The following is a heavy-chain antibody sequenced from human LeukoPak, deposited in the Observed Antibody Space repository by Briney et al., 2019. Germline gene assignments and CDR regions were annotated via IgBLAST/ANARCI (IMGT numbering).Heavy chain of an antibody. Sequence: GGSLRLSCAASGFTFSSYWMSWVRQAPGEGLEWVANIKQDGSEKYYVDSVKGRFTISRDNAKNSLYLQMNSLRAEDTAVYYCARGEPWSGYYKPYYFDYWGQGTLVTVSS. CDR2: IKQDGSEK. CDR3: ARGEPWSGYYKPYYFDY. V-gene: IGHV3-7*01. D-gene: IGHD3-3*01. J-gene: IGHJ4*02. CDR1: GFTFSSYW.